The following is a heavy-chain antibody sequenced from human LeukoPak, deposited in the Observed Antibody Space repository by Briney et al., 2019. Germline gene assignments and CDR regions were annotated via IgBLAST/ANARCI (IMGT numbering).Heavy chain of an antibody. CDR3: ARVLRPMASQCYFDY. J-gene: IGHJ4*02. V-gene: IGHV4-59*01. Sequence: SETLSLTCTVSGASINTYYWSWIRQPPGKGLEWIGYIYYSGTTSYNPSLKTRVTISIDTSKNQFSLKLSSVTAADTAMYYCARVLRPMASQCYFDYWGLGTLVTVSS. CDR2: IYYSGTT. CDR1: GASINTYY. D-gene: IGHD3-10*01.